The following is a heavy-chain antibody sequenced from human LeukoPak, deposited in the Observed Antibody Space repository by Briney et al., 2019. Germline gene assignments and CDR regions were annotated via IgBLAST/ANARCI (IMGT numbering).Heavy chain of an antibody. Sequence: GGSLRLSCAASGFTFSSNYMSWVRQAPGKGLEWVSVIYSGGSTYYADSVKGRFTISRDNSKNTLYLQMNSLRAEDTAVYYCARGGYGDYAFDYWGQGTLVTVSS. J-gene: IGHJ4*02. CDR2: IYSGGST. D-gene: IGHD4-17*01. V-gene: IGHV3-53*01. CDR1: GFTFSSNY. CDR3: ARGGYGDYAFDY.